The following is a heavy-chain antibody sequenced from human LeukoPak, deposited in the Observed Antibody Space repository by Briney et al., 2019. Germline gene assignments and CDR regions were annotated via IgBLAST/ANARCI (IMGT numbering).Heavy chain of an antibody. Sequence: GGSLRLSCAASGFTFSSYGMHWVRQAPGKGLEWVAFIRYDGSNKYYADSVKGRFTISRDNSKNTLYLQMNSLRAEDTAVYYCAKERLSGSYFFWFDPWGQGTLVTVSS. D-gene: IGHD1-26*01. CDR2: IRYDGSNK. V-gene: IGHV3-30*02. CDR3: AKERLSGSYFFWFDP. CDR1: GFTFSSYG. J-gene: IGHJ5*02.